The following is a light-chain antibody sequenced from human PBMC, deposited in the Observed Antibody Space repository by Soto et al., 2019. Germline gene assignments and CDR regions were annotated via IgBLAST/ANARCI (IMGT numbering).Light chain of an antibody. V-gene: IGLV2-11*01. CDR1: ISDVAGYNY. J-gene: IGLJ2*01. Sequence: QSVLTQPRSVSVSPGQSVSISCTGTISDVAGYNYVSWYQHHPGKAPKLLISDVTKRPSWVPDRFSGSKSGNTASLTISELQAADEADYYCSSYAGNNTLVFGGGTKVTVL. CDR3: SSYAGNNTLV. CDR2: DVT.